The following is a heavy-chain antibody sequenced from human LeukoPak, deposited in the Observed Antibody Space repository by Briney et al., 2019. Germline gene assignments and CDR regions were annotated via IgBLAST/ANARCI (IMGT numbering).Heavy chain of an antibody. Sequence: ASVKVSCKVSGYTLTELSMHWVRQAPGKGLEWMGGFDPEDGETIYAQKLQGRVTMTTDTSTSTAYMELRSLRSDDTAVYYCARVDTAMVTPFDYWGQGTLVTVSS. D-gene: IGHD5-18*01. V-gene: IGHV1-24*01. CDR3: ARVDTAMVTPFDY. CDR1: GYTLTELS. J-gene: IGHJ4*02. CDR2: FDPEDGET.